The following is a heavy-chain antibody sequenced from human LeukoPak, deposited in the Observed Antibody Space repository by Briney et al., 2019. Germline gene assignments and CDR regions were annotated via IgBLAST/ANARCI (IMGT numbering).Heavy chain of an antibody. J-gene: IGHJ2*01. D-gene: IGHD2-2*02. CDR1: GGSFSGYY. CDR2: INHSGST. V-gene: IGHV4-34*01. CDR3: ARVRRYQLLYSGWYFDL. Sequence: SETLSLTCAVYGGSFSGYYWSWIRQPPGKGLEWIGEINHSGSTNYNPSLKSRVTISVDTSKNQFSLKLSSVTAADTAVYYCARVRRYQLLYSGWYFDLWGRGTLVTVS.